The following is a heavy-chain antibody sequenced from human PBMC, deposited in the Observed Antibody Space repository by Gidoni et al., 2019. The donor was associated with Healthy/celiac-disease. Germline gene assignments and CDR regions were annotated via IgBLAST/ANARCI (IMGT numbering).Heavy chain of an antibody. Sequence: GESGGGLVQPGGSLRLSCAASGFTFSSYSMNWVRQAPGKGLEWVSYISSSSSTIYYADSVKGRFTISRDNAKNSLYLQMNSLRAEDTAVYYCARGLGGYDSSGYYYARYWGQGTLVTVSS. D-gene: IGHD3-22*01. CDR1: GFTFSSYS. CDR2: ISSSSSTI. CDR3: ARGLGGYDSSGYYYARY. V-gene: IGHV3-48*01. J-gene: IGHJ4*02.